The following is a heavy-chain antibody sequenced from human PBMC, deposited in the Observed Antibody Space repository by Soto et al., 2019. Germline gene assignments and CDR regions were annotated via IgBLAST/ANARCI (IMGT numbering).Heavy chain of an antibody. D-gene: IGHD6-6*01. V-gene: IGHV1-8*02. CDR1: CSTFTSYD. CDR2: MNPNSGNT. J-gene: IGHJ3*02. Sequence: ASVKVSCKASCSTFTSYDINWVRQATGQGLEWMGWMNPNSGNTGYAQKFQGRVTMTRNTSISTAYMELSSLRSEDTAVYYCARVGYSSSSDAFDIWGQGTMVTVSS. CDR3: ARVGYSSSSDAFDI.